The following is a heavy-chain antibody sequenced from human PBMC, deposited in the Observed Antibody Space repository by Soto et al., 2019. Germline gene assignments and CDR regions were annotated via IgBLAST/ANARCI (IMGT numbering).Heavy chain of an antibody. Sequence: GGSLRLSCAASGFTFSSYGMHWVRQAPGKGLEWVAVIWYDGSNKYYADSVKGRFTISRDNSKNTLYLQMNSLRAEDTAVYYCARDPGFPATDLVVVMGPYAFDIWGQGTMVTVSS. CDR1: GFTFSSYG. D-gene: IGHD3-22*01. J-gene: IGHJ3*02. V-gene: IGHV3-33*01. CDR3: ARDPGFPATDLVVVMGPYAFDI. CDR2: IWYDGSNK.